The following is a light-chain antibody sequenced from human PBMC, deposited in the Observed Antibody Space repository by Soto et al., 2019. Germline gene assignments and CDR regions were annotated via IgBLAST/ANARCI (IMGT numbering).Light chain of an antibody. J-gene: IGKJ1*01. CDR1: QSVGNF. V-gene: IGKV3-15*01. CDR3: QQYTNWTSWT. Sequence: EKVMTQSPATLSMSPGERATLSGRASQSVGNFLAGYQQKPGQAPRLLIYGASTSATGIPATFSGSGSGTAFTLTISSLQFEDFAVYFCQQYTNWTSWTFVQGTKVE. CDR2: GAS.